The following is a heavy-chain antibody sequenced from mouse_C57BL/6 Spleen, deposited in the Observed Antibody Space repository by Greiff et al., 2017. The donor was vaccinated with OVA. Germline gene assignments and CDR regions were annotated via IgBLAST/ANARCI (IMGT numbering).Heavy chain of an antibody. CDR2: IYPGDGDT. CDR3: SRGPPYCGSRDY. Sequence: QVQLQQSGPELVKPGASVKISCKASGYAFSSSWMNWVKQRPGKGLEWIGRIYPGDGDTNYNGKFKGKATLTADKSSSTAYLQLSSLTSEDSAVYFWSRGPPYCGSRDYWGQGTTLTVSS. J-gene: IGHJ2*01. D-gene: IGHD1-1*01. V-gene: IGHV1-82*01. CDR1: GYAFSSSW.